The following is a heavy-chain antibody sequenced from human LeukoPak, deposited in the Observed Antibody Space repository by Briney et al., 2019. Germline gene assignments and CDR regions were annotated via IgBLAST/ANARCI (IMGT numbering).Heavy chain of an antibody. D-gene: IGHD6-13*01. CDR3: ARAGRGYSSSWYESSDY. J-gene: IGHJ4*02. CDR1: GYTFTGYY. CDR2: ISAYNGNT. V-gene: IGHV1-18*04. Sequence: EASVKVSCKASGYTFTGYYMHWVRQAPGQGLEWMGWISAYNGNTNYAQKLQGRVTMTTDTSTSTAYMELRSLRSDDTAVYYCARAGRGYSSSWYESSDYWGQGTLVTVSS.